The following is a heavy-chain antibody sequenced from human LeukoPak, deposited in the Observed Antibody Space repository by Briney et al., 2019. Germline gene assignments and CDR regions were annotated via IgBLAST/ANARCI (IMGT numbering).Heavy chain of an antibody. CDR1: GFTFSYYS. Sequence: PGGSLRLPRAASGFTFSYYSMNWVRQAPGKGLEWVSYISSSSKTIYYADSVKGRFTISRDNAKKSLDLQMNSLRDEDTAVYYCARDHRSGSGSGTQANDYWGQGTLVTVSS. V-gene: IGHV3-48*02. J-gene: IGHJ4*02. D-gene: IGHD3-10*01. CDR2: ISSSSKTI. CDR3: ARDHRSGSGSGTQANDY.